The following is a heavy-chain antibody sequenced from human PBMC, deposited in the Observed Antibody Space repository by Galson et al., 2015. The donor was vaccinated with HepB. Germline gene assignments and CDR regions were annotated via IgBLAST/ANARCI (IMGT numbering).Heavy chain of an antibody. CDR3: AKVRSRGTYYYDSSGYTDFDF. CDR2: ISGSGDST. J-gene: IGHJ4*02. Sequence: SLRLSCAASGFTFSSYVMSWVRQAPGKGLEWVSAISGSGDSTYYADSVKGRFTISRDTSKNTLYLRMNSLRAEDTAVYYCAKVRSRGTYYYDSSGYTDFDFWGQGTLVAVST. CDR1: GFTFSSYV. V-gene: IGHV3-23*01. D-gene: IGHD3-22*01.